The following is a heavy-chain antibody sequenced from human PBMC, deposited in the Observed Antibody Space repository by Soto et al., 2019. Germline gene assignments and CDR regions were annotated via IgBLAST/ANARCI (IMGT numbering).Heavy chain of an antibody. CDR3: ARGRNWYSSSSYYYYYGMDV. Sequence: GGSLRLSSAASGFTFSSYDMHWVRQATGKGLEWVSAIGTAGDTYYPGSVKGRFTISRENAKNSLYLQMNSLRAEDTAVYYCARGRNWYSSSSYYYYYGMDVWGQGTTVTVS. CDR1: GFTFSSYD. V-gene: IGHV3-13*01. J-gene: IGHJ6*02. CDR2: IGTAGDT. D-gene: IGHD6-6*01.